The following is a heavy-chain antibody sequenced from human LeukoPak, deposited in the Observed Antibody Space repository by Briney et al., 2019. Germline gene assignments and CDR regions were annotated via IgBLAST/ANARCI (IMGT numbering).Heavy chain of an antibody. D-gene: IGHD4-17*01. J-gene: IGHJ6*02. CDR1: GGSFSGYY. CDR2: INHSGST. Sequence: SETLSLTCAVYGGSFSGYYWSWIRQPPGKGLEWIGEINHSGSTNYNPSLKSRVTISVDTSKNQFSLKLSSVTAADTAVYYCARGAPTVTTGMDVWGQGTTVTVSS. CDR3: ARGAPTVTTGMDV. V-gene: IGHV4-34*01.